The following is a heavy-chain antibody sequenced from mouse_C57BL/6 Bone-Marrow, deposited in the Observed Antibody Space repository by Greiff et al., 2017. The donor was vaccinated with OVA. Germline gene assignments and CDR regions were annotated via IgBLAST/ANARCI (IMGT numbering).Heavy chain of an antibody. J-gene: IGHJ2*01. D-gene: IGHD1-1*01. V-gene: IGHV1-54*01. Sequence: QVQLQQSGAELVRPGTSVKVSCKASGYAFTNYLIEWVKQRPGQGLEWIGVINPGSGGTNYNEKFKGKATLTADKSSSTAYMQLSSLTSEDSAVDFCARLDYYGSSPYYFDYWGQGTTLTVSS. CDR3: ARLDYYGSSPYYFDY. CDR1: GYAFTNYL. CDR2: INPGSGGT.